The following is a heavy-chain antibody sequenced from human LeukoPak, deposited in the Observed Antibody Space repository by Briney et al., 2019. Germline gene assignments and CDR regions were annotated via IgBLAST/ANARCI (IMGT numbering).Heavy chain of an antibody. CDR3: ARKKGDPRNPFGYYYYMDV. Sequence: GGSLRLSCAASGFSFSTYWMSWVRQAPGKGLEWVANIKQDGSEKYYVDSVKGRFTISRDNAKNSLYLQMNSLRAEDTAVYYCARKKGDPRNPFGYYYYMDVWGKGTTVTVSS. CDR2: IKQDGSEK. CDR1: GFSFSTYW. J-gene: IGHJ6*03. V-gene: IGHV3-7*01. D-gene: IGHD2-21*02.